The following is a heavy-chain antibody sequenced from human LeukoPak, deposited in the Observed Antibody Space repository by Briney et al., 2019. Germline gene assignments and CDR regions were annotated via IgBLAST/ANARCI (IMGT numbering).Heavy chain of an antibody. D-gene: IGHD4-23*01. CDR2: INSDGSST. CDR1: GFTFSSYW. J-gene: IGHJ4*02. CDR3: ASLSGNSDY. Sequence: GGSLRLSCAASGFTFSSYWIHWVRQAPGKGLVWVSRINSDGSSTSYADSVKGRFTISRDNAKNSLYLQMNSLRAEDTAVYYCASLSGNSDYWGQGTLVTVSS. V-gene: IGHV3-74*01.